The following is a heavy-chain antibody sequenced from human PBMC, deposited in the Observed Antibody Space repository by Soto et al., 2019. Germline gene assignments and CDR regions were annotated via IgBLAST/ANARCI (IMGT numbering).Heavy chain of an antibody. CDR1: GASVSSDNYY. Sequence: ETLSLTCTVSGASVSSDNYYWSWIRQPPGKGLEWIGFIYYTGNTKYNASLKSRVTISVDTSKNLFSLKLKSVTAADTAVYYCARRIIALEIFDYWGQGTVVTVSS. CDR2: IYYTGNT. J-gene: IGHJ4*02. D-gene: IGHD3-10*01. V-gene: IGHV4-61*01. CDR3: ARRIIALEIFDY.